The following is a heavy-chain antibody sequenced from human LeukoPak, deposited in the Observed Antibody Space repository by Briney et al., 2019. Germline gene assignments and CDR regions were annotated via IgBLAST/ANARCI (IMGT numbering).Heavy chain of an antibody. V-gene: IGHV3-53*01. CDR3: ARDNDSRDPPHFDY. CDR1: GSTVSSNY. Sequence: GGSLRLSCAASGSTVSSNYMSWVRQAPGKGLEWVSVIYSGGSTYYADSVKGRFTISRDNSKNTLYLQMNSLRAEDTAVYYCARDNDSRDPPHFDYWGQGTLVTVSS. J-gene: IGHJ4*02. D-gene: IGHD3-16*01. CDR2: IYSGGST.